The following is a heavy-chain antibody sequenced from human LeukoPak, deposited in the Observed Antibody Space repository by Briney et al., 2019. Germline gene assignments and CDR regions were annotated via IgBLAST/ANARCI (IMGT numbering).Heavy chain of an antibody. CDR2: ISGSGGST. D-gene: IGHD7-27*01. CDR3: AKAFQNWDDAFDI. Sequence: HPGGSLRLSCAASGFTFSSYAMSWVRQAPGKGLEWVSAISGSGGSTYYADSVKGRFTISRDNSKNTLYLQMNSLRAEDTAVYYCAKAFQNWDDAFDIWGQGTMVTVSS. V-gene: IGHV3-23*01. J-gene: IGHJ3*02. CDR1: GFTFSSYA.